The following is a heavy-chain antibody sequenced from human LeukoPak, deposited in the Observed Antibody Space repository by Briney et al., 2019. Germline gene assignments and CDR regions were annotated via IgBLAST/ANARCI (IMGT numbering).Heavy chain of an antibody. V-gene: IGHV3-7*01. CDR3: VRDVAGATDPDY. Sequence: GGSLRLSCAASGFTSSNYWMSWVRQAPGKGLEWVANIKQDGSEKYYVDSVKGRFTISRDNAKNSLYLQMNSLRAEDTAVYYCVRDVAGATDPDYWGQGTLVTVSS. CDR1: GFTSSNYW. D-gene: IGHD1-26*01. J-gene: IGHJ4*02. CDR2: IKQDGSEK.